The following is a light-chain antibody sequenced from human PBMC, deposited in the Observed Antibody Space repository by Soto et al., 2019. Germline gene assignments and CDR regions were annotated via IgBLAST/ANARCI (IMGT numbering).Light chain of an antibody. CDR1: QSVSSSY. CDR2: DAS. J-gene: IGKJ2*01. V-gene: IGKV3-20*01. Sequence: DIVLTQSPGTLSLSLGERATLSCRASQSVSSSYLAWYQQKPGQAPRLLIYDASNRATGIPDRFRGSGSGTDFTLTINRLEPEDFAVYYCQQYGTSVYTFGQGTNLEIK. CDR3: QQYGTSVYT.